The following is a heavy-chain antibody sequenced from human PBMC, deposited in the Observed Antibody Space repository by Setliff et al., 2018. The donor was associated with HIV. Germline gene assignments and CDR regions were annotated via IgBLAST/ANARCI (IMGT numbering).Heavy chain of an antibody. J-gene: IGHJ1*01. CDR1: GFTFSRAP. CDR2: IKSKTDDGSI. D-gene: IGHD2-8*02. Sequence: GSLRLSCEGSGFTFSRAPMSWVRQAPGKGLEWVGRIKSKTDDGSIDYAVPVKSRFTISRDNAKNSLYLQVNNLRAEDTAVYYCARGPSSTHWSPGYFQHWGQGTPVTVSS. CDR3: ARGPSSTHWSPGYFQH. V-gene: IGHV3-15*01.